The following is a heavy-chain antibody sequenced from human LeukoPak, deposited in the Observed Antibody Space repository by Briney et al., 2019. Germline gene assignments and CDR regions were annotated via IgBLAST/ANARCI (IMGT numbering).Heavy chain of an antibody. CDR1: GYTFTGYY. J-gene: IGHJ5*02. D-gene: IGHD5-24*01. Sequence: GASVKVSCKASGYTFTGYYMHWVRQAPGQGLEWMGIINPSGGSTSYAQKFQGRVTMTRDTSTSTVYMELSSLRSEDTAVYYCARESGDGYSRKGGYWLDPWGQGTLVTVSS. CDR2: INPSGGST. CDR3: ARESGDGYSRKGGYWLDP. V-gene: IGHV1-46*01.